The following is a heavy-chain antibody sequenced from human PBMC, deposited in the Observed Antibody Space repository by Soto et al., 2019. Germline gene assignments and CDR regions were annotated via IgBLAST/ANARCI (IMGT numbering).Heavy chain of an antibody. J-gene: IGHJ6*02. CDR1: GYRFISYY. D-gene: IGHD6-6*01. V-gene: IGHV1-46*01. CDR3: ARGGIAAPASGEYAMGV. CDR2: FNPANGRT. Sequence: ASVKVSCKASGYRFISYYVRWVRQAPGQGLEWIAVFNPANGRTTYAETFHGRLTMTRDTSTYTAYMDLSNLRSDDTAVYYCARGGIAAPASGEYAMGVWGQGTTVTVSS.